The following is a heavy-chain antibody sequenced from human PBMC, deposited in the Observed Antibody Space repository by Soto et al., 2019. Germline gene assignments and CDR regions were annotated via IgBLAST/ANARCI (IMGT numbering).Heavy chain of an antibody. Sequence: GGSLRLSCAASGFTFSSYGMHWVRQAPGKGLEWVAVISYDGSNKYYADSVKGRFTISRDNSKNTLYLQMNSLRAEDTAVYYCAKGWDSDSSCYFDYWGQGTLVTVSS. V-gene: IGHV3-30*18. D-gene: IGHD6-6*01. CDR3: AKGWDSDSSCYFDY. CDR1: GFTFSSYG. CDR2: ISYDGSNK. J-gene: IGHJ4*02.